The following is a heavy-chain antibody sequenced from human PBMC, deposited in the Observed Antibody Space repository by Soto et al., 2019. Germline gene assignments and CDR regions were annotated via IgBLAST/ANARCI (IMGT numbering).Heavy chain of an antibody. V-gene: IGHV3-48*03. CDR1: GFTFSSYE. Sequence: EVQLVESGGGLVQPGGSLRLSCAASGFTFSSYEMNWVRQAPGKGLEWVSYISSSGSTIYYADSVKGRFTISRDNAKNSLYLQMNSLRAEDTAVYYCPRDSRPSYNWNRYYYYGIDVWGQGTTVTVSS. CDR2: ISSSGSTI. D-gene: IGHD1-20*01. J-gene: IGHJ6*02. CDR3: PRDSRPSYNWNRYYYYGIDV.